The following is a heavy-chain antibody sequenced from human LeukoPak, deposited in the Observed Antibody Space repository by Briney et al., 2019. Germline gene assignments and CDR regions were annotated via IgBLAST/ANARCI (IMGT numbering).Heavy chain of an antibody. V-gene: IGHV3-21*01. Sequence: PGGSLRLSCAGSGVTFSNYGMDWVRQAPGKGLEWVSSINRRSTYIWYADSVKGRFTISRDNAKNSLYLQMNSLRAEDTAVYYCARERDCSSNTCVAYYFDYWSQGTLVTVSS. D-gene: IGHD2-2*01. J-gene: IGHJ4*02. CDR3: ARERDCSSNTCVAYYFDY. CDR2: INRRSTYI. CDR1: GVTFSNYG.